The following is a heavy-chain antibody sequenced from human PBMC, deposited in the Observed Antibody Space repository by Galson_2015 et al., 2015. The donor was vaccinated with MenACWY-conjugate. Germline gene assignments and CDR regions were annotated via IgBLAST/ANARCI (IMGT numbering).Heavy chain of an antibody. J-gene: IGHJ4*02. CDR3: SRFPRTPGKFPDY. CDR2: ISTRSST. D-gene: IGHD1-14*01. Sequence: SLRLSCAASGFTFSDYYMSWVRQAPGKGLECVSYISTRSSTNYADSVQGRVTISRDNAKNSVYLQMDSLRAEDTAVYYCSRFPRTPGKFPDYWGQGTPVTVSS. CDR1: GFTFSDYY. V-gene: IGHV3-11*06.